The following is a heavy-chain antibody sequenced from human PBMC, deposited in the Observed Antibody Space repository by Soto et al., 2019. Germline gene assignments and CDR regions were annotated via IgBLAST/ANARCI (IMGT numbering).Heavy chain of an antibody. CDR3: ARGNPFNYAGFDV. V-gene: IGHV1-8*01. Sequence: QAHLEQSGAEVKRPGASVKVSCKASGYTFSDFDINWLRQASGQGPEWMGWMNAKSGDTFFAQRCQGKFNMTWDTSLSTAYMEVGSLTSDDTAIYFCARGNPFNYAGFDVWGQGTTVAVSS. J-gene: IGHJ6*02. D-gene: IGHD3-16*01. CDR1: GYTFSDFD. CDR2: MNAKSGDT.